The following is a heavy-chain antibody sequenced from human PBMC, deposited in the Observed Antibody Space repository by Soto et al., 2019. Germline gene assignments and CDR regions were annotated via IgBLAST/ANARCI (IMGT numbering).Heavy chain of an antibody. Sequence: AASVKVSCKASGYTFTSYYMHWVRQAPGQGLEWMGIINPSGGSTSYAQKFQGRVTMTRDTSTSTVYMELSSLRSEDTAVYYCARAGVTLDSSSWYFGWFDPWGQGTLVTVSS. CDR1: GYTFTSYY. V-gene: IGHV1-46*01. CDR3: ARAGVTLDSSSWYFGWFDP. D-gene: IGHD6-13*01. J-gene: IGHJ5*02. CDR2: INPSGGST.